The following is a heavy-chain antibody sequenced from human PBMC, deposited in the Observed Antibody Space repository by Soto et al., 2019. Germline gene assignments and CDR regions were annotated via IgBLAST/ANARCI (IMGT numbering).Heavy chain of an antibody. J-gene: IGHJ5*02. Sequence: SVTVSSTASGGTFPSSGISLVRHAPGQGLEWMGGIIPIFGTANYAQKFQGRVTITADESTSTAYMELSSLRSEDTAVYYCARGKVADFNWFDPWGQGTLVTVSS. CDR3: ARGKVADFNWFDP. CDR2: IIPIFGTA. D-gene: IGHD2-15*01. CDR1: GGTFPSSG. V-gene: IGHV1-69*01.